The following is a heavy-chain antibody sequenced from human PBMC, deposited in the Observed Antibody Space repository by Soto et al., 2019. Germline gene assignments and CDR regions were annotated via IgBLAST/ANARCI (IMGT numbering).Heavy chain of an antibody. CDR1: GFTFRSYA. CDR3: AKDPAVGYNWFDP. Sequence: LSLSCAASGFTFRSYAMSWVRQAPGKGLEWVSAISGSGGSTYYADSVKGRFTISRDNSKNTLYLQMNSLRAEDTAVYYCAKDPAVGYNWFDPWGQGTLVTLSS. V-gene: IGHV3-23*01. J-gene: IGHJ5*02. CDR2: ISGSGGST. D-gene: IGHD3-10*01.